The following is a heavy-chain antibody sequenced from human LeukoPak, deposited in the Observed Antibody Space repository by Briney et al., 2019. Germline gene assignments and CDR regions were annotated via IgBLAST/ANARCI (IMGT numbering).Heavy chain of an antibody. D-gene: IGHD2-15*01. CDR1: GYTFTSYG. CDR2: INPNRAVT. V-gene: IGHV1-2*02. CDR3: ARDYGFLPRYCSGDNCYSDVGDF. Sequence: ASVKVSCKASGYTFTSYGISWVRQAPGQGPEWMGWINPNRAVTNYAQKFQGRVTMTSDTSITTAYMELGSLRSDGTAVYYCARDYGFLPRYCSGDNCYSDVGDFWGQGTLVTVSS. J-gene: IGHJ4*02.